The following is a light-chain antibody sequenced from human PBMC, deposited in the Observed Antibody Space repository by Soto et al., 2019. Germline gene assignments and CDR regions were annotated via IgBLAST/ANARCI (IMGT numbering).Light chain of an antibody. CDR2: EVS. CDR3: SSFTGSSTLVV. CDR1: SSDVGGYNS. V-gene: IGLV2-14*01. J-gene: IGLJ2*01. Sequence: QSALTQPASVSGSPGQSITISCTGSSSDVGGYNSVSWYQQHPGKAPKLLIYEVSNRPSGRSNRFSGSKSGNTASLTISGLQAEDEALYYCSSFTGSSTLVVFGGGTKLTVL.